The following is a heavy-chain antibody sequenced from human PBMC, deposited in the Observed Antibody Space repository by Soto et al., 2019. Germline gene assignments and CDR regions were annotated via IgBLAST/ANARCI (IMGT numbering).Heavy chain of an antibody. CDR3: AKGGWSLDS. CDR1: GASIRSHY. D-gene: IGHD6-19*01. CDR2: THYSGNT. Sequence: QVQLQESGPGLVKTSETLSLTCAVSGASIRSHYWSWIRRPPGKGLEWIGYTHYSGNTNYNPSLKXRXTXXVDTSPNQFSLTLTSVTAADTAAYYCAKGGWSLDSWGQGTLVTVSS. V-gene: IGHV4-59*11. J-gene: IGHJ4*02.